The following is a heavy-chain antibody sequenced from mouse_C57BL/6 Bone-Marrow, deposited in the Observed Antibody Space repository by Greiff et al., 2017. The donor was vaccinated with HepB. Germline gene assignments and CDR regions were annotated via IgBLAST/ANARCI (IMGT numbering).Heavy chain of an antibody. J-gene: IGHJ2*01. CDR3: APYYYGSSYYFDY. D-gene: IGHD1-1*01. V-gene: IGHV1-81*01. CDR1: GYTFTSYG. Sequence: VKLMESGAELARPGASVKLSCKASGYTFTSYGISWVKQRTGQGLEWIGEIYPRSGNTYYNEKFKGKATLTADKSSSTAYMELRSLTSEDSAVYFCAPYYYGSSYYFDYWGQGTTLTVSS. CDR2: IYPRSGNT.